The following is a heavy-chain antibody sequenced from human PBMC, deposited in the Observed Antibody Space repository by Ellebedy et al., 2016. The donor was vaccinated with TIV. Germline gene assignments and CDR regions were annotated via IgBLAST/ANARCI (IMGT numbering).Heavy chain of an antibody. CDR1: GGSISSYY. CDR2: IYYSGST. Sequence: SETLSLTXTVSGGSISSYYWSWIRQPPGKGLEWIGYIYYSGSTNYNPSLKSRVTISVDTSKNQFSLKLSSVTAADTAVYYCARVGQWLGYNWFDPWGQGTLVTVSS. D-gene: IGHD3-10*01. CDR3: ARVGQWLGYNWFDP. V-gene: IGHV4-59*01. J-gene: IGHJ5*02.